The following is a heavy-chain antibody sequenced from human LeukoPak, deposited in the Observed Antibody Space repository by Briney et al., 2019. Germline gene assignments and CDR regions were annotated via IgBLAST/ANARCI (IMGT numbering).Heavy chain of an antibody. CDR3: ARSMITFGGVIVPFDY. V-gene: IGHV3-74*01. Sequence: GGSLRLSCAASGFTLSNYWMYWVRQAPGKGPVWVSRMNSDGQTTSYADSVKGRFTISRDNSKNTLYLQMNSLRAEDTAVYYCARSMITFGGVIVPFDYWGQGTLVTVSS. CDR1: GFTLSNYW. CDR2: MNSDGQTT. J-gene: IGHJ4*02. D-gene: IGHD3-16*02.